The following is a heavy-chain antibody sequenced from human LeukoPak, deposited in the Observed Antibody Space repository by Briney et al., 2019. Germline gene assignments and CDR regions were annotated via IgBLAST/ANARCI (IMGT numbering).Heavy chain of an antibody. D-gene: IGHD3-16*01. Sequence: GGSLRLSCAASGFTFSSYAMSWVRQAPAGGLEWVSSLRGDGETFYADSVKGRFTLSRDHSRNTVYLHLNNLRVEDTAVYYCAKASWVSSADAVLWGQGTMVTVS. V-gene: IGHV3-23*01. J-gene: IGHJ4*02. CDR2: LRGDGET. CDR3: AKASWVSSADAVL. CDR1: GFTFSSYA.